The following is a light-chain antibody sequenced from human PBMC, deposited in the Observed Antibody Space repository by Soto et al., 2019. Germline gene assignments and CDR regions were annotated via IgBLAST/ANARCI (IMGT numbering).Light chain of an antibody. V-gene: IGLV2-8*01. CDR1: SSDVGGYNY. CDR3: SSYAGSDRGV. J-gene: IGLJ3*02. Sequence: QSALTQPPSASGSPGQSVTISCTGTSSDVGGYNYVSWYQQRPGKAPKLMIYEVTKRPSGVPDRFSDSKSGNTASLTVSGLQAEDEADYYCSSYAGSDRGVFGGGTKVTVL. CDR2: EVT.